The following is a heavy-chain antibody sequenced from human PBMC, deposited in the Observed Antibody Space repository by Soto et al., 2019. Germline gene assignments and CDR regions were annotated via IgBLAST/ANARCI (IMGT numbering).Heavy chain of an antibody. CDR1: GFTFSSYS. V-gene: IGHV3-21*01. D-gene: IGHD2-2*03. J-gene: IGHJ6*02. CDR3: ARVDIVVVPAAMAYGMDL. CDR2: ISSSSYI. Sequence: GESLKISCAASGFTFSSYSMNWVRQAPGKGLEWVSSISSSSYIYYADSVKGRFTISRDNAKNSLYLQMNSLRAEDTAVYYCARVDIVVVPAAMAYGMDLWGQGTTVTVSS.